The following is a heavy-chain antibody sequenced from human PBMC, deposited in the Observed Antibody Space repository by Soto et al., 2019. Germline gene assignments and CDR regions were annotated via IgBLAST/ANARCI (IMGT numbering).Heavy chain of an antibody. Sequence: QVQLVESGGGVVQPGRSLRLSCAASGFTFSSYAMHWVRQAPGKGLEWVAVISYDGSNKYYADSVEGRFTISRDNSKNTLYLQMNSLRAEDTAVYYCARDQSVVVTADAFDIWGQGTMVTVSS. CDR2: ISYDGSNK. V-gene: IGHV3-30-3*01. D-gene: IGHD2-21*02. CDR3: ARDQSVVVTADAFDI. CDR1: GFTFSSYA. J-gene: IGHJ3*02.